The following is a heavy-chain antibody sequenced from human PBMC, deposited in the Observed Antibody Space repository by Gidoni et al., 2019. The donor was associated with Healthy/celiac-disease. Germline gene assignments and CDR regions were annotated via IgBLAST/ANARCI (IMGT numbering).Heavy chain of an antibody. V-gene: IGHV3-43*01. J-gene: IGHJ3*02. CDR1: GFTFDDYT. D-gene: IGHD3-3*01. CDR3: AKEDDFWSGRHAFDI. CDR2: ISWDGGST. Sequence: EVQLVESGGVVVQPGGSLRLSCAASGFTFDDYTMHWVRQAPGKGLEWVSLISWDGGSTYYADSVKGRFTISRDNSKNSLYLQMNSLRTEDTALYYCAKEDDFWSGRHAFDIWGQGTMVTVSS.